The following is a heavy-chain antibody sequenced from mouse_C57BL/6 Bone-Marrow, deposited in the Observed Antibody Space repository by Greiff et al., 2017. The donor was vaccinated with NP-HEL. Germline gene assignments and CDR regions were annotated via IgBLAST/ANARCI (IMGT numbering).Heavy chain of an antibody. Sequence: VQLQQSGPGLVQPSQSLSITCTVSGFSLTSYGVHWVRQSPGKGLEWLGVIWSGGSTDYNAAFISRLIISKDNSKSQVIFKRNSLQADDTARSYSARNGDYYGSSVPTEHFDVWGTGTTVTVSS. J-gene: IGHJ1*03. CDR2: IWSGGST. V-gene: IGHV2-2*01. CDR3: ARNGDYYGSSVPTEHFDV. D-gene: IGHD1-1*01. CDR1: GFSLTSYG.